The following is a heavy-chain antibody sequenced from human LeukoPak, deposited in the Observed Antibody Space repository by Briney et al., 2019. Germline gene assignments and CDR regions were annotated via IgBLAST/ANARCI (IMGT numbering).Heavy chain of an antibody. CDR1: AFTFSSYW. CDR2: INQEGSEK. D-gene: IGHD1/OR15-1a*01. Sequence: GGSLTLSCPASAFTFSSYWMSWVRQAPGKGLEWVANINQEGSEKYYVDSVKGRFTISRDNAKNSLYLQMKRLRAEGTAVYYWASGWGGGTFDYWGQGTLVTVSS. V-gene: IGHV3-7*01. J-gene: IGHJ4*02. CDR3: ASGWGGGTFDY.